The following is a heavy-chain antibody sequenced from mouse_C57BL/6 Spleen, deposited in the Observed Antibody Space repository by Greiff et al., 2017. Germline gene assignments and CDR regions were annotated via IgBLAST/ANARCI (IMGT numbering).Heavy chain of an antibody. CDR3: ARFRGQYFDY. CDR1: GYTFTDYY. V-gene: IGHV1-26*01. Sequence: EVQLQQSGPELVKPGASVKISCKASGYTFTDYYMNWVKQSHGKSLEWIGDINPNNGGTSYNQKFKGKATLTLDKSSSTAYMELRSLTSEDSAVYYCARFRGQYFDYWGQGTTLTVSS. CDR2: INPNNGGT. J-gene: IGHJ2*01.